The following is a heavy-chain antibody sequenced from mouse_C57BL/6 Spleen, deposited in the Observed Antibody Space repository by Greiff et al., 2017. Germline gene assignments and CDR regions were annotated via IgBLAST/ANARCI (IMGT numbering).Heavy chain of an antibody. CDR3: TTGEPYYFDY. V-gene: IGHV14-4*01. Sequence: EVQVVESGAELVRPGASVTLSCTASGFNIKDDYMHWVKQRPEQGLEWIGWIDPENGDTEYASKFQGKATITADTSSNKAYLQLSSLTSEDTAVYYCTTGEPYYFDYWGQGTTLTVSS. CDR1: GFNIKDDY. CDR2: IDPENGDT. J-gene: IGHJ2*01.